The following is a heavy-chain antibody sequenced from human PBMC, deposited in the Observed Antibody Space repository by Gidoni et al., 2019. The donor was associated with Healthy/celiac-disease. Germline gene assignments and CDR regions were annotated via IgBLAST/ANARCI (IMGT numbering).Heavy chain of an antibody. CDR1: GFTFIIYA. CDR3: AKDVTTGMDY. CDR2: ISGSGGST. Sequence: EVQLLASGRGLVQPGGSLRLSCEASGFTFIIYAMSWVRQAPGKGLEWVSAISGSGGSTYYADALKGRFTISRDNSKNTLYLQMNSLRAEDTAVYYCAKDVTTGMDYWGQGTLVTVPS. V-gene: IGHV3-23*01. J-gene: IGHJ4*02. D-gene: IGHD4-4*01.